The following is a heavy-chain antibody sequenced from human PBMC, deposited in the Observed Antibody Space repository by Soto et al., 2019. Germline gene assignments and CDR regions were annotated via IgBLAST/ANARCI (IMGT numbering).Heavy chain of an antibody. CDR1: GASTTGTSY. CDR2: FSLSGTT. CDR3: ARGMTPPGAPAWYYFDS. J-gene: IGHJ4*02. D-gene: IGHD2-8*02. V-gene: IGHV4-4*07. Sequence: SETLSLTCTVSGASTTGTSYWSGIRHPAGKGLEWIGRFSLSGTTNYNPSLRSRVTMSADVSKTQFSLRLTSVTAADTALYYCARGMTPPGAPAWYYFDSWGQGTLVTVSS.